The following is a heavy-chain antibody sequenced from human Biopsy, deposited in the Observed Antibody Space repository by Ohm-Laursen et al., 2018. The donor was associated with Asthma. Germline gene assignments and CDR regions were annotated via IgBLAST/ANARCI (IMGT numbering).Heavy chain of an antibody. D-gene: IGHD3-22*01. J-gene: IGHJ4*02. V-gene: IGHV3-53*01. CDR1: GFAVSRDH. Sequence: SLRLSCSASGFAVSRDHMFWVRQAPGKGLEWVSVIYSGGTSHTADSARGRFTISRDHSKNTLYLQMHSLRAEDTAVYYCARGDSSNWSHYYFDYWGQGTLVTVSS. CDR2: IYSGGTS. CDR3: ARGDSSNWSHYYFDY.